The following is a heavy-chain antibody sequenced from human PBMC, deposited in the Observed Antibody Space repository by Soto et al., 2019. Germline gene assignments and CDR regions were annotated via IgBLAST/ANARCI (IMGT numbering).Heavy chain of an antibody. D-gene: IGHD2-15*01. CDR3: APLPPGIGVVKTEFPT. CDR1: GGSFSGYY. V-gene: IGHV4-34*01. J-gene: IGHJ5*02. Sequence: SETLSLTCAVYGGSFSGYYWSGTRQPPGKGLEWIGEINHSGSTNYNPSLKSRVTISVDKSNNQFSLELGVVTAADTAFFSCAPLPPGIGVVKTEFPTWGKGTLDTVPP. CDR2: INHSGST.